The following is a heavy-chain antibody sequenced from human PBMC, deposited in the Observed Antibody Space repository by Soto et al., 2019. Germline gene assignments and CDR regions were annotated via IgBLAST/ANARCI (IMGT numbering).Heavy chain of an antibody. Sequence: QGQLVQSGAEVKKPGASVKVSCKTSGYTFAAFFIHWIRQAPGQGLEWMGWINPTSGATVSAQKLQDRVTMTRDTSISTAYMELRGLKSDDTAVYYCTRDPDYGDYWGYFFDYWGQGTPVSVSS. CDR1: GYTFAAFF. CDR2: INPTSGAT. V-gene: IGHV1-2*02. D-gene: IGHD4-17*01. CDR3: TRDPDYGDYWGYFFDY. J-gene: IGHJ4*02.